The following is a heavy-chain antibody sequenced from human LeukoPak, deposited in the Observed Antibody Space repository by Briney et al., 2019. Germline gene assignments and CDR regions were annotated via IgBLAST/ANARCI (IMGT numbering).Heavy chain of an antibody. V-gene: IGHV3-7*01. CDR1: GVTFSNYW. CDR2: IRHGGSKK. CDR3: ARDQGYSTVVIGYYFDY. D-gene: IGHD3-3*01. Sequence: GGSLRLSCAASGVTFSNYWMTWFRQAPGKGLEWVASIRHGGSKKYYGDYVKGRFTISKDNAKNSLYLRMDSLIAEDTALSYCARDQGYSTVVIGYYFDYWGQGTLVTVSS. J-gene: IGHJ4*02.